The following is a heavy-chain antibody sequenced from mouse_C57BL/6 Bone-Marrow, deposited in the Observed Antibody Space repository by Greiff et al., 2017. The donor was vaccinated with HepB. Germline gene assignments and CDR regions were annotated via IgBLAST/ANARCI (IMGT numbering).Heavy chain of an antibody. Sequence: EVMLVESGGGLVQSGRSLRLSCATSGFTFSDFYMEWVRQAPGKGLEWIAASRNKANDYTTEYSASVKGRFIVSRDTSQSILYLQMNALRAEDTAIYYCARDVGYGSFFMDYWGQGTSVTVSS. CDR2: SRNKANDYTT. J-gene: IGHJ4*01. D-gene: IGHD1-1*01. V-gene: IGHV7-1*01. CDR3: ARDVGYGSFFMDY. CDR1: GFTFSDFY.